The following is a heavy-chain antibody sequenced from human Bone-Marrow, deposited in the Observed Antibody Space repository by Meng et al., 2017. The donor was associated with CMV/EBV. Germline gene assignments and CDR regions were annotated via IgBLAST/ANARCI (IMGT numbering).Heavy chain of an antibody. Sequence: GESLKISCAASGFTFSSYSMNWVRQAPGKGLEWVSYISCSSSTIYYADSVKGRFTISRDNAKNSLYLQMNSLRAEDTAVYYCAIDREPSSSDNRFDPWGRGTLVTVSS. J-gene: IGHJ5*02. CDR3: AIDREPSSSDNRFDP. CDR2: ISCSSSTI. CDR1: GFTFSSYS. D-gene: IGHD6-6*01. V-gene: IGHV3-48*04.